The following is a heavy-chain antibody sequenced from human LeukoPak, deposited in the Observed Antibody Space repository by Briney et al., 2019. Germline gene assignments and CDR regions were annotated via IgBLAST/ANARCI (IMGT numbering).Heavy chain of an antibody. Sequence: GESLRISFKGSGYTFSSYWIGWVRQMPGKGLEWMGIIYPGDSDTRYSPSLQGQVTISVDTSIGTAYLQWISLKASDTAIYYCARQNDFRLDYWGQGTLVTVSS. J-gene: IGHJ4*02. V-gene: IGHV5-51*01. CDR2: IYPGDSDT. D-gene: IGHD3-3*01. CDR3: ARQNDFRLDY. CDR1: GYTFSSYW.